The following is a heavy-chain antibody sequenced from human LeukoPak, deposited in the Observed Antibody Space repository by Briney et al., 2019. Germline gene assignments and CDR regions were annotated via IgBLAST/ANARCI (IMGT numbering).Heavy chain of an antibody. CDR1: GFTFSNYA. CDR2: ISSDGGNR. J-gene: IGHJ4*02. CDR3: VATQTSDWELDY. V-gene: IGHV3-64D*06. Sequence: GGSLRLSCSASGFTFSNYAMHWVRQAPGKGLEYVSAISSDGGNRYCADSVKGRFSISRDNSKNTLFLQMTSLRTEDTAVYYCVATQTSDWELDYWGQGTVVTVSS. D-gene: IGHD2-21*01.